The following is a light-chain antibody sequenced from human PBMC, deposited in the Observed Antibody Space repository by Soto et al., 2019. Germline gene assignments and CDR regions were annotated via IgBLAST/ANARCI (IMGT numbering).Light chain of an antibody. CDR3: QQYNRYWT. J-gene: IGKJ1*01. CDR2: KAS. Sequence: DIQMTQSPSTLSASVGDRITISFRASQSVGTWVAWYQQKPGKAPNVLIYKASTLQSGVPSRFNGTGSGTEFTLTISSLQPDDSATYYCQQYNRYWTFGQGTKVDI. V-gene: IGKV1-5*03. CDR1: QSVGTW.